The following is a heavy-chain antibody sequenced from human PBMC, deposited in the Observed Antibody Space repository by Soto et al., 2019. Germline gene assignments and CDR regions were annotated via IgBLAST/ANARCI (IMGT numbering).Heavy chain of an antibody. J-gene: IGHJ6*02. D-gene: IGHD2-21*02. V-gene: IGHV4-30-4*01. Sequence: QVQLQQSGPGLVKPSQTLSLTCTVSGGSISFDHYYWTWIRQPPGKGLEWIGYVHYSGSVLYNPSLQSRVSISVDTSKNQISLKLSSVTAADTAVYFCAREDDGGDRDYYGLDVWGQGTTVTVSS. CDR3: AREDDGGDRDYYGLDV. CDR1: GGSISFDHYY. CDR2: VHYSGSV.